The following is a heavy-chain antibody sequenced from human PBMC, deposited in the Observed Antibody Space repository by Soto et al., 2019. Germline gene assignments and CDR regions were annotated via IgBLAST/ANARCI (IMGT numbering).Heavy chain of an antibody. J-gene: IGHJ3*02. CDR2: ISAYNGNT. V-gene: IGHV1-18*01. CDR3: ARDKVLRFLEWNYAFDI. D-gene: IGHD3-3*01. CDR1: GYTFTSYG. Sequence: ASVKVSCKASGYTFTSYGISWVRQAPGQGLEWMGWISAYNGNTNYAQKLQGRVTMTTDTSTSTAYMELRSLRSDDTAVYYCARDKVLRFLEWNYAFDIWGQGTMVTVSS.